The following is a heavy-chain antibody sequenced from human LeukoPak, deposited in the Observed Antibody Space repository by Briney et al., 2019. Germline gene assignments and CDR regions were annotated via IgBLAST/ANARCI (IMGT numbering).Heavy chain of an antibody. V-gene: IGHV3-30*04. D-gene: IGHD3-10*01. CDR3: ARGTAVLLWFGAQSGLDP. J-gene: IGHJ5*02. CDR2: ISYDGSNK. CDR1: GFTFSSYA. Sequence: GGSLRLSCAASGFTFSSYAMHWVRQAPGKGLEWVAVISYDGSNKYYADSVKGRFTISRDNSKNTLYLQMNSLRAEDTAVYYCARGTAVLLWFGAQSGLDPWGQGTLVTVSP.